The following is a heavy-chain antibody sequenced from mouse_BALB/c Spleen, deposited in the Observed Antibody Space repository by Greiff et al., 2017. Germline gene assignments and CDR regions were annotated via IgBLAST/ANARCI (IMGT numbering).Heavy chain of an antibody. CDR3: ARDYGSSYGY. CDR1: GFTFSSFG. D-gene: IGHD1-1*01. J-gene: IGHJ2*01. CDR2: ISSGSSTI. V-gene: IGHV5-17*02. Sequence: EVNVVESGEGLVQPGGSRKLSCAASGFTFSSFGMHWVRQAPEKGLEWVAYISSGSSTIYYADTVKGRFTISRDNPKNTLFLQMTSLRSEDTAMYYCARDYGSSYGYWGQGTTLTVAS.